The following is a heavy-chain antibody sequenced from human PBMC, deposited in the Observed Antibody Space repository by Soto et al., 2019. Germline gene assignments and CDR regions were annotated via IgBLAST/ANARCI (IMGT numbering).Heavy chain of an antibody. J-gene: IGHJ6*02. D-gene: IGHD3-10*01. Sequence: SETLSLTCTVSGGSISSSSYYWGWIRQPPGKGLEWIGSIYYSGSTYYNPSLKSRVTISVDTSKNQFSLKLSSVTAADTAVYYCARQGTYYYVSGSLPYYYYGMDVWGQGTTVTVSS. CDR3: ARQGTYYYVSGSLPYYYYGMDV. CDR1: GGSISSSSYY. V-gene: IGHV4-39*01. CDR2: IYYSGST.